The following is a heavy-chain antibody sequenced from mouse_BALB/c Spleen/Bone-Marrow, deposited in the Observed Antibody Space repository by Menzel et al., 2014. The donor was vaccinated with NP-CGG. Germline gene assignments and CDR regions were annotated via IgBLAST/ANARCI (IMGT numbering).Heavy chain of an antibody. Sequence: VQLQQSGAELVKPGASVKLSCKASGYTFTSYYMCWVKQRPGQGLEWIGEINLSNGGTNFNEKFKSEATLTVDKSSSTAYMSLSSLTSEDSAVYYCTRSRRAMNHWGQGTSVTVSS. J-gene: IGHJ4*01. CDR1: GYTFTSYY. D-gene: IGHD2-12*01. CDR2: INLSNGGT. V-gene: IGHV1S81*02. CDR3: TRSRRAMNH.